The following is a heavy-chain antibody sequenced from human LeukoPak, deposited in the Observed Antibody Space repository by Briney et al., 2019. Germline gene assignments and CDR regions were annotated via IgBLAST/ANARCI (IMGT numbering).Heavy chain of an antibody. V-gene: IGHV3-23*01. J-gene: IGHJ4*02. CDR3: AKDGRNYCSSTSCPYYFDY. CDR2: ISGSGGST. Sequence: GGSLRLSCAASGFTFSSYGMSWVRQAPGKGLEWVSAISGSGGSTYYADSVKGRFTISRDNSKNTLYLQMNSLRAEDTAVYYCAKDGRNYCSSTSCPYYFDYWGQGTLVTVSS. D-gene: IGHD2-2*01. CDR1: GFTFSSYG.